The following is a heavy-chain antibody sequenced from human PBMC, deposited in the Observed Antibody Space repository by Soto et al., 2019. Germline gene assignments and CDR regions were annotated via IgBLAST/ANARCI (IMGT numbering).Heavy chain of an antibody. CDR1: GGTFNSYT. Sequence: ASVKVSCKASGGTFNSYTINWVRQAPGQGLEWMGGITPIFGRTNYAQKFQDRVTITADESTNTAYMQLRDLTSDDTAVYYCARVPGIVLVTRKHPLGASFDLWGEGAPVTVSS. J-gene: IGHJ5*02. D-gene: IGHD2-8*02. CDR3: ARVPGIVLVTRKHPLGASFDL. CDR2: ITPIFGRT. V-gene: IGHV1-69*13.